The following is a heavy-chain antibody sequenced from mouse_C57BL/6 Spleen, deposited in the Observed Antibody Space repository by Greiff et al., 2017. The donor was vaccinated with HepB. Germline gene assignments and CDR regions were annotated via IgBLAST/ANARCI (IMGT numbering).Heavy chain of an antibody. J-gene: IGHJ2*01. D-gene: IGHD2-1*01. CDR1: GYTFTDYE. CDR2: IDPETGGT. V-gene: IGHV1-15*01. Sequence: VQLQQSGAELVRPGASVTLSCKASGYTFTDYEMHWVKQTPVHGLEWIGAIDPETGGTAYNQKFKGKAILTADKSSSTAYMELRSLTSEDSAVYYCTRGGVYYNYCDYWGQGTTLTVSS. CDR3: TRGGVYYNYCDY.